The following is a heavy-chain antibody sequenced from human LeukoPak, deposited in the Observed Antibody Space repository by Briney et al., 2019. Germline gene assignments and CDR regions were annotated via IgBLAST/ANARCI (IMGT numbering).Heavy chain of an antibody. D-gene: IGHD5-12*01. Sequence: ASVKVSCKASGYTFTGYYMHWVRQAPGQGLEWMGWINPNSGGTNYAQKFQGRVTMTRDTSISTAYMELSRLRSDDTAVYYCARDRGGYDTNYPWNWFDPWGQGTLVTVSS. CDR3: ARDRGGYDTNYPWNWFDP. CDR1: GYTFTGYY. J-gene: IGHJ5*02. CDR2: INPNSGGT. V-gene: IGHV1-2*02.